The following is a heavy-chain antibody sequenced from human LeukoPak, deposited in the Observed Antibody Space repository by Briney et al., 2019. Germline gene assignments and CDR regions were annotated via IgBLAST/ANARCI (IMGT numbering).Heavy chain of an antibody. V-gene: IGHV3-7*01. J-gene: IGHJ5*02. Sequence: GGSLRLSCAASAFSFSNYWMAWVRQAPGKGLEWVANIKQDGSEKYYVDSVKGRFTISRDNAKNSLYLQMNSLRAEDTAVYYCAKDNQGGDYPPWGQGTLVTVSS. CDR1: AFSFSNYW. CDR3: AKDNQGGDYPP. CDR2: IKQDGSEK. D-gene: IGHD4-17*01.